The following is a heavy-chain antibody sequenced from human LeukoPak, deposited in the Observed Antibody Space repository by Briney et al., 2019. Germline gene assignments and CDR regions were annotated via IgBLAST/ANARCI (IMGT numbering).Heavy chain of an antibody. CDR3: VRDKYGGL. J-gene: IGHJ3*01. Sequence: TGGSLRLSCAASGFSFSSYSMNWVRQAPGKGLEWVSYISGTSTTYYADSVKGRFTISRDTAKNSLYLQMNSLRDEDTALYYCVRDKYGGLWGQGTMVTVSS. V-gene: IGHV3-48*02. D-gene: IGHD3-16*01. CDR2: ISGTSTT. CDR1: GFSFSSYS.